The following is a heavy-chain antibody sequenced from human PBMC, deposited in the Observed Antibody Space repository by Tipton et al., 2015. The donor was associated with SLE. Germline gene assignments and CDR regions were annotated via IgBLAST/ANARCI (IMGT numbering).Heavy chain of an antibody. CDR1: GFTFSDFA. J-gene: IGHJ4*02. Sequence: RSLRLSCAAPGFTFSDFAMHWVRQVPDKGLEWVAVISYDGGNKYYADSVKGRFTISRDNSKNTLYLQMNSLRAEDTAVYYCAKDLGDYDSSGYTFDYWGQGTLVTVSS. CDR3: AKDLGDYDSSGYTFDY. CDR2: ISYDGGNK. D-gene: IGHD3-22*01. V-gene: IGHV3-30-3*01.